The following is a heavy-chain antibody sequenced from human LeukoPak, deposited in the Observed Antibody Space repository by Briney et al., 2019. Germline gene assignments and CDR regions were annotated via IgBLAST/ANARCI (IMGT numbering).Heavy chain of an antibody. D-gene: IGHD2-2*01. Sequence: SGPTLVKPTQTLTLTCTFSGFSLSTSGVGVGWIRQPPGKALEWPALIYWNDDKRYSPSLKSRLTITKDTSKNQVVLTMTNMDPVDTATYYCARIVVVPAAGSLAFDIWGQGTMVTVSS. CDR3: ARIVVVPAAGSLAFDI. V-gene: IGHV2-5*01. CDR2: IYWNDDK. CDR1: GFSLSTSGVG. J-gene: IGHJ3*02.